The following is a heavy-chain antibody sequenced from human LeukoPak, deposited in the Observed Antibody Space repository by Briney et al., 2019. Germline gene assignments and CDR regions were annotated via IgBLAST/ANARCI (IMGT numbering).Heavy chain of an antibody. D-gene: IGHD2-2*01. CDR1: GGTFSSYA. Sequence: SVKVSCKASGGTFSSYAISWVRQAPGQGLEWMGGIIPIFGTANYAQKFQGRVTITTDESTSTAYMELSSLRSEDTAVYYCAVVPAAMFYYMDVWGKGTTVTVSS. V-gene: IGHV1-69*05. CDR3: AVVPAAMFYYMDV. CDR2: IIPIFGTA. J-gene: IGHJ6*03.